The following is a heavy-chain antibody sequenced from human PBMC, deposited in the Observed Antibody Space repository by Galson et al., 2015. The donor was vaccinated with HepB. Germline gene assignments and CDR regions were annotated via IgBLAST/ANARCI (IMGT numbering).Heavy chain of an antibody. CDR3: ARDGVVVVPAAINPRGSFDY. D-gene: IGHD2-2*01. CDR2: TYYRSKWSN. V-gene: IGHV6-1*01. Sequence: CAISGDSVSSNSAAWNWIRQSPSRGLAWLGRTYYRSKWSNDYAVSVKSRITINPDTSKTQFSLQLNSVTPEDTAVYYCARDGVVVVPAAINPRGSFDYWGQGTLVTVSS. CDR1: GDSVSSNSAA. J-gene: IGHJ4*02.